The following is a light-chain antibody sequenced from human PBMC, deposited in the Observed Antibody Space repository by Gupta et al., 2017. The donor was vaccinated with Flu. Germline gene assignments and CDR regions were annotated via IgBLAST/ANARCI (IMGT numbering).Light chain of an antibody. CDR2: AAS. CDR3: RQHNSYPLT. CDR1: QDIKSD. V-gene: IGKV1-17*01. J-gene: IGKJ5*01. Sequence: PSSLSASVGDRVTITCRASQDIKSDLGWYQQKPGKAPKRLIYAASTLQSGVPSTFSGSGSGTKFTLTISSLQPEDFATYYCRQHNSYPLTFGQGTRLEIK.